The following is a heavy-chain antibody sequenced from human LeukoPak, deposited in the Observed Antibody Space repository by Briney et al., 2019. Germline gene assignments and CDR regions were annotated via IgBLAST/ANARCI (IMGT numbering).Heavy chain of an antibody. CDR2: IIEGGDVK. J-gene: IGHJ5*02. D-gene: IGHD6-13*01. CDR3: ARDGGSSWYNWFDP. Sequence: PGGSLRLSCAASGFTFSAYWMTWVRQAPGKGLAWVANIIEGGDVKYYADSVKGRFTISRDNAKNSLYLQMNSLRAEDTALYHCARDGGSSWYNWFDPWGQGTLVTVSS. CDR1: GFTFSAYW. V-gene: IGHV3-7*03.